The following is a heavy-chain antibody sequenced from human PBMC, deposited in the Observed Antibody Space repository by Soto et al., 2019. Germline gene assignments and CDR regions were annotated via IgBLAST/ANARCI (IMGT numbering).Heavy chain of an antibody. CDR2: ISVSGGST. V-gene: IGHV3-23*01. CDR3: AKDEDSSGWYLFDY. D-gene: IGHD6-19*01. Sequence: EVQLLESGGGLVQPGGSLRLSCAASGFTFSSYARSWFRQAPGKWLEWVSAISVSGGSTYYADSVKGRFTIYRDNSKNTLYLQMNSLRAEDTAVYYCAKDEDSSGWYLFDYWGQGTLVTVSS. CDR1: GFTFSSYA. J-gene: IGHJ4*02.